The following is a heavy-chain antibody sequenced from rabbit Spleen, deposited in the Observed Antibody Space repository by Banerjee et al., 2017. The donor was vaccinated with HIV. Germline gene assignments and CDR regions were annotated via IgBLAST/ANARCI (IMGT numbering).Heavy chain of an antibody. CDR2: IDTISGST. CDR3: ARDATTGAAMDRLDL. D-gene: IGHD7-1*01. Sequence: QSLEESGGGLVQPEGSLTLTCTASGFSFSSSYYMWWVRQAPGKGLEWIACIDTISGSTWYASWAKGRFTISKTSSTTVTLQMTSLTAADTATYFCARDATTGAAMDRLDLWGPGTLVTVS. V-gene: IGHV1S40*01. CDR1: GFSFSSSYY. J-gene: IGHJ5*01.